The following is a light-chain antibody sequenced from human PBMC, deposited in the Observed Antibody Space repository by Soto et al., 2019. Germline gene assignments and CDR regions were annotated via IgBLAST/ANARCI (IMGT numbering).Light chain of an antibody. V-gene: IGLV1-44*01. Sequence: QSVLTQPPSASATPGQRVTISCSGSNSNIGSNPVNWYQQLPGTAPKALIYFNDQRPSGVPDRFSGSKSGTSASLAISGLQSEDEADYYCATWDDSLNGLVFGGGTKLTVL. CDR1: NSNIGSNP. CDR3: ATWDDSLNGLV. J-gene: IGLJ3*02. CDR2: FND.